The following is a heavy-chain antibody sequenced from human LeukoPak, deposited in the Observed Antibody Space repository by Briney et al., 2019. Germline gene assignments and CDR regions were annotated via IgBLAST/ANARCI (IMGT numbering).Heavy chain of an antibody. D-gene: IGHD2-15*01. CDR3: ARGGFKYNYYDAMDV. CDR2: INDDGSST. V-gene: IGHV3-74*01. J-gene: IGHJ6*02. Sequence: GRSLRLSCAASGFTFDDYAMHWVRQAPGKGPVWVSRINDDGSSTSYADSVKGRFTISRDDAKNTLYLQMNSLRAEDTAVYYCARGGFKYNYYDAMDVWGQGTTVTVSS. CDR1: GFTFDDYA.